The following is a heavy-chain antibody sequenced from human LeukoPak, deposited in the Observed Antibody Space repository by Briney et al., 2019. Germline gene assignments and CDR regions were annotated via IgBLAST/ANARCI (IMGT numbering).Heavy chain of an antibody. CDR3: ARGVVYQLLPERWFDP. Sequence: ASVMVSCKASGYTFTSYGISWVRQAPGQGLEWMGWISAYNGNTNYAQKLQGRVTMTTDTSTSTAYMELRSLRSDDTAVYYRARGVVYQLLPERWFDPWGQGTLVTVSS. J-gene: IGHJ5*02. V-gene: IGHV1-18*01. CDR1: GYTFTSYG. CDR2: ISAYNGNT. D-gene: IGHD2-2*01.